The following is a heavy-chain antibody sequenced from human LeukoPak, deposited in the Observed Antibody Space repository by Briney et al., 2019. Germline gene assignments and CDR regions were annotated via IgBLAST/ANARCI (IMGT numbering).Heavy chain of an antibody. Sequence: SETLSLTCTVSGGSISSYYWSWIRQPPGKGLEWIGYIPYSGSTNYNPSLKSRVTISVDMSKNQCSLKLSSVTAADTAVYYCARGGLRYFDWLLRCWFDPWGQGTLVTVSS. CDR3: ARGGLRYFDWLLRCWFDP. J-gene: IGHJ5*02. CDR1: GGSISSYY. V-gene: IGHV4-59*12. CDR2: IPYSGST. D-gene: IGHD3-9*01.